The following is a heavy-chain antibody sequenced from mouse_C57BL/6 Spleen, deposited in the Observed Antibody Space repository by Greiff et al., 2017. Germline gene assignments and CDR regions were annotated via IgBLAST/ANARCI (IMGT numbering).Heavy chain of an antibody. CDR3: PLLRHRGFAY. Sequence: EVKLMESGGGLVQPGGSMKLSCVASGFTFSNYWMNWVRQSPEKGLEWVAQIRLKSDNYATHYAESVKGRFTISRDDSKSSVYLQMNNLRAEDTGIYYCPLLRHRGFAYWGQGTLVTVSA. J-gene: IGHJ3*01. V-gene: IGHV6-3*01. CDR1: GFTFSNYW. D-gene: IGHD1-2*01. CDR2: IRLKSDNYAT.